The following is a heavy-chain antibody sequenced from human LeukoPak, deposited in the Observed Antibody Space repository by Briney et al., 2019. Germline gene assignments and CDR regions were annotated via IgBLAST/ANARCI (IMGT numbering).Heavy chain of an antibody. V-gene: IGHV3-30-3*01. CDR3: ARDKCSGGSCYNIDY. D-gene: IGHD2-15*01. J-gene: IGHJ4*02. CDR1: GFTFSPYA. Sequence: PGRSLRLSCAASGFTFSPYAMHWVRQAPGKGLEWVAIISYDGNNKWYADSVKGRFTISRDNSKNTLYLQMNSLRAEDTAVYYCARDKCSGGSCYNIDYWGQGTLVTVSS. CDR2: ISYDGNNK.